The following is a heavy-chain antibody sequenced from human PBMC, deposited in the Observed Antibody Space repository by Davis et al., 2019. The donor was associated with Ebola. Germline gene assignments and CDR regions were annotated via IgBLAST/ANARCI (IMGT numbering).Heavy chain of an antibody. Sequence: PSETLSLTCTVSGGSISSYYWNWIRQPAGKGLEWIGRIYTSGNTIYNPSLKSRVTMSVDTSKNQFSLELSSVTAGDTAVYYCASQPLGYCSRTSCGPQCDRWGQGTLVTVSS. CDR2: IYTSGNT. V-gene: IGHV4-4*07. CDR1: GGSISSYY. J-gene: IGHJ5*02. CDR3: ASQPLGYCSRTSCGPQCDR. D-gene: IGHD2-2*01.